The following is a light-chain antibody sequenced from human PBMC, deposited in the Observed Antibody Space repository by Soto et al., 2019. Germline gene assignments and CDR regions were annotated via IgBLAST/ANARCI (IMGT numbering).Light chain of an antibody. V-gene: IGKV3D-15*01. J-gene: IGKJ1*01. CDR2: GAS. CDR3: QKYSSAPQA. CDR1: ETVATN. Sequence: PGERATLSCWASETVATNLAWYQQKPGQAPRLLIYGASSRATGIPDRFSGSGSGTDFTLTISSLQPEDVATYYCQKYSSAPQAFGQGTKVDIK.